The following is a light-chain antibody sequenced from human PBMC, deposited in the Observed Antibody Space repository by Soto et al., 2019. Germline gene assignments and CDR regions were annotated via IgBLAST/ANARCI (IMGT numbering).Light chain of an antibody. CDR1: QGIGND. Sequence: DIQMTQSQSSLSASVGDRVTITCRASQGIGNDLAWYQHKPGKAPKRLIYGASSLQSGVPSRFSGSGSGTEFTLTISSLQPEDFATYYCLQHTSYPPTFGQGTHVEIK. J-gene: IGKJ1*01. CDR2: GAS. V-gene: IGKV1-17*01. CDR3: LQHTSYPPT.